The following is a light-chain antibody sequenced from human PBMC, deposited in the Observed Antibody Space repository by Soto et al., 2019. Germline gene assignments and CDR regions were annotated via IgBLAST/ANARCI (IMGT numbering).Light chain of an antibody. CDR2: GTS. CDR3: QQYNNWPLT. V-gene: IGKV3D-15*01. CDR1: QSVSSKY. Sequence: EMVLTQSPVTLYLSPGERATLSCRASQSVSSKYLAWYQQKPGRAPRVLIYGTSIRASGVPERFSGGGSGTDFTLTISSLQSEDFAVYYCQQYNNWPLTSGGGTKVDI. J-gene: IGKJ4*01.